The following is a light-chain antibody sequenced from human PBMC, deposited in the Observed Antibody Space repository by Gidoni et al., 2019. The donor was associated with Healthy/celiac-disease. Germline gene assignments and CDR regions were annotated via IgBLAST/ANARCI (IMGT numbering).Light chain of an antibody. CDR1: NIGSKN. CDR2: RDS. J-gene: IGLJ2*01. V-gene: IGLV3-9*01. CDR3: QVWDSSFYVV. Sequence: SYELTQPLSVSVALGQTARITCGGNNIGSKNVHWYQQKPGQAPVLAIYRDSNRPSGIPERFSGSNSGNTATLTISRAQAGDEADYYCQVWDSSFYVVFGGGTKLTVL.